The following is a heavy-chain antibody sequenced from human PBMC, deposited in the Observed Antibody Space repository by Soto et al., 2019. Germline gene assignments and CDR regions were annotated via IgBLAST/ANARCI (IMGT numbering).Heavy chain of an antibody. V-gene: IGHV1-69*13. CDR1: GGTFSSYA. CDR3: ARLGYPLGYYYGMDV. D-gene: IGHD5-18*01. Sequence: ASVKVSCKASGGTFSSYAISWVRQAPGQGLEWMGGIIPIFGTANYAQKFQDRVTITADESTSTAYMELSSLRSEDTAVYYCARLGYPLGYYYGMDVWGQGTTVTVSS. J-gene: IGHJ6*02. CDR2: IIPIFGTA.